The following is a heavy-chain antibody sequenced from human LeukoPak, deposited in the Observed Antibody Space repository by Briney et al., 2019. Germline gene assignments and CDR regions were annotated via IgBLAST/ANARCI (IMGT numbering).Heavy chain of an antibody. Sequence: PSETLSLTCTVSGGSISSSSYYWGWIRQPPGKGLEWIGSIYYSGSTYYNPSLKSRVTISVDTSKNQFSLKLSSVTAADTAVYYCARKGKRGALDYWGQGTLVTVSS. V-gene: IGHV4-39*01. D-gene: IGHD3-10*01. CDR1: GGSISSSSYY. J-gene: IGHJ4*02. CDR2: IYYSGST. CDR3: ARKGKRGALDY.